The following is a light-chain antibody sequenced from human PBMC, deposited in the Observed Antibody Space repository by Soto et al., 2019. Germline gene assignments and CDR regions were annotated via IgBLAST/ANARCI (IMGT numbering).Light chain of an antibody. CDR1: RSISNW. CDR2: QAS. V-gene: IGKV1-5*03. CDR3: QQYKIYST. J-gene: IGKJ2*01. Sequence: DIQMTQSPSTLSASVGDRVTITCRASRSISNWLAWYQQKLGKAPTFLVYQASSLQSGVPSRFSGSGSGTEFTLTITNLQPDDFATYYCQQYKIYSTFGPGTKVDVK.